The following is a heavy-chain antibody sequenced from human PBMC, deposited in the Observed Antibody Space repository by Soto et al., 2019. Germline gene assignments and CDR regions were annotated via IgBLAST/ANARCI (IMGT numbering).Heavy chain of an antibody. D-gene: IGHD6-19*01. J-gene: IGHJ4*02. CDR1: GFTFSNYA. Sequence: EVQLLESGGGLVQPGGSLRLSCAASGFTFSNYAMSWVRQAPGKGLEWVSAVSGGGVNTYYAESVRGRFTISRDNSENTPYLQLNRLRAEDTAVYYCARSGSDWFTFDYWGQGALLTVST. CDR2: VSGGGVNT. CDR3: ARSGSDWFTFDY. V-gene: IGHV3-23*01.